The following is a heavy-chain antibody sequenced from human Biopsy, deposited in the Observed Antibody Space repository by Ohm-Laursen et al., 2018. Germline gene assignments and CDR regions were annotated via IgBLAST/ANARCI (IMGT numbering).Heavy chain of an antibody. J-gene: IGHJ1*01. V-gene: IGHV1-2*02. CDR2: INPHSGTT. CDR1: GYTFTGQY. D-gene: IGHD2-15*01. CDR3: AKGQDLRGGAEYFQH. Sequence: ASVKASCKASGYTFTGQYLHWVRQVPGQGLEWMGWINPHSGTTKFAQDFQGRVTMTRDTSITTAYMELRRLRSDHTAVYYCAKGQDLRGGAEYFQHWGQGALVTVSS.